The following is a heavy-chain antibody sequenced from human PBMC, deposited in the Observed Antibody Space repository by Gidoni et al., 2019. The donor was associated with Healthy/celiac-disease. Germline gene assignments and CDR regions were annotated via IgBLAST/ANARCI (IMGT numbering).Heavy chain of an antibody. D-gene: IGHD6-13*01. CDR3: ARGGYSSSWYQGWFDP. V-gene: IGHV4-59*01. CDR2: IYYSGRN. Sequence: QVQLQESGPGLVKPSETLSLTCTVSGGSISSYYWSWIRQPPGKGLEWIGYIYYSGRNNYNPSLKSRVTISVDTSKNQFSLKLSSVTAADTAVYYCARGGYSSSWYQGWFDPWGQGTLVTVSS. J-gene: IGHJ5*02. CDR1: GGSISSYY.